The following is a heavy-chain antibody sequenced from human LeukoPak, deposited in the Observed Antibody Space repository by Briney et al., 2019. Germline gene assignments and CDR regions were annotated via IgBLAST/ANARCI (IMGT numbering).Heavy chain of an antibody. D-gene: IGHD6-13*01. V-gene: IGHV4-34*01. CDR2: INHSGST. J-gene: IGHJ3*02. CDR3: ARPLHPREGRKVGYSSSWWHAFDI. Sequence: SETLSLTCAVYGGSFSGYYWSWIRQPPGKGLEWIGEINHSGSTNYNPSLKSRVTISVDTSKNQFSLKLSSVTVADTAVYYCARPLHPREGRKVGYSSSWWHAFDIWGQGTMVTVSS. CDR1: GGSFSGYY.